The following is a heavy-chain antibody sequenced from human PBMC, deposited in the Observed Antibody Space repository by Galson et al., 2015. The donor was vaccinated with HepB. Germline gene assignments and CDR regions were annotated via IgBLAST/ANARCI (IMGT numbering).Heavy chain of an antibody. V-gene: IGHV3-13*04. D-gene: IGHD2-2*01. J-gene: IGHJ4*02. CDR2: IGITADT. CDR3: ARAAPGFTASHHLDH. CDR1: GFTFSTSD. Sequence: SLRLSCAASGFTFSTSDFHWVRQAAGKDLEWVSAIGITADTHYPDSVKGRFTISRENGRRSVYLQRNGLIAGDTAKYYCARAAPGFTASHHLDHWGQGILVTVSS.